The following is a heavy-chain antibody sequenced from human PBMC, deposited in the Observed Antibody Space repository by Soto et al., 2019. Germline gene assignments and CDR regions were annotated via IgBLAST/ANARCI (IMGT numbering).Heavy chain of an antibody. J-gene: IGHJ4*02. CDR3: ARHSGYDYVFDY. D-gene: IGHD5-12*01. CDR1: GYTFTGYY. V-gene: IGHV1-2*02. CDR2: INPNNGDT. Sequence: QVQLVQSGAEVKKPGASVKVSCKASGYTFTGYYIHWVRQAPGQGLEWMGWINPNNGDTNYARKLQGRVTMTRDTSTSTAYMEMCSLIFDYTAVYYCARHSGYDYVFDYWGQGTLVTVSS.